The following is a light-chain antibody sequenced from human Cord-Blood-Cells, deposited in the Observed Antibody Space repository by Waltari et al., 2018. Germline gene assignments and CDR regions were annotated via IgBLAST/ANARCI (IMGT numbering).Light chain of an antibody. CDR1: QSVSSCY. V-gene: IGKV3-20*01. CDR3: QQYGSSPPAT. Sequence: EIVLTQSPGTLSLSPGERATLSCRASQSVSSCYLAWYQQKPGQAPRLLIYGASSRATGIPDRFSGSGSGTDFTLTISRLEPEDFAVYYCQQYGSSPPATFGPGTKVDIK. J-gene: IGKJ3*01. CDR2: GAS.